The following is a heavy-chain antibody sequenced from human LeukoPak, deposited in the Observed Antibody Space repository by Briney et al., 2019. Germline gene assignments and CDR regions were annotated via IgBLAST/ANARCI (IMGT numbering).Heavy chain of an antibody. Sequence: PGGSLRLSCAASGFTFSSYGMNWVRQAPGKGLEWVSAISGSGSFTYYADSVKGRFTISRDNAKNTLYLQMNSLRAEDTAVYYCARNVRPGYFDYWGQGTLVTVSS. J-gene: IGHJ4*02. CDR2: ISGSGSFT. V-gene: IGHV3-23*01. CDR1: GFTFSSYG. CDR3: ARNVRPGYFDY.